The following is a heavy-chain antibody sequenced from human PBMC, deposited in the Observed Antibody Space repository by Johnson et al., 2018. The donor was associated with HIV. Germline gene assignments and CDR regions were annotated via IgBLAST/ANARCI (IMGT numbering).Heavy chain of an antibody. Sequence: QVQLVESGGGVVQPVGSLRLSCVASGFSFSHYGMHWVRQGPGKGLEWVAFIPYDGSKTYYGDSVKGRLTISRDNSKNTLYLQMNSLRAEDTGVYYCARDKWELLGAFDIWGQGTMVTVSS. D-gene: IGHD1-26*01. V-gene: IGHV3-30*02. CDR3: ARDKWELLGAFDI. CDR1: GFSFSHYG. CDR2: IPYDGSKT. J-gene: IGHJ3*02.